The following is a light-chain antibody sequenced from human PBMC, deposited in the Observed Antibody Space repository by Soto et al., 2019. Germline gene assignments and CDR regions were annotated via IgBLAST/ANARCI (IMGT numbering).Light chain of an antibody. CDR3: LTRDKSLTAYV. J-gene: IGLJ1*01. CDR1: SSDIGNNL. Sequence: VLTQPPSVSAAPGQKVTISCSGSSSDIGNNLVSWYQQFPGSAPRLLIYDDFKRPSGIPDRFSGSKSGTSATLGITGIQTRDEANYHCLTRDKSLTAYVFGTGTKVTV. V-gene: IGLV1-51*01. CDR2: DDF.